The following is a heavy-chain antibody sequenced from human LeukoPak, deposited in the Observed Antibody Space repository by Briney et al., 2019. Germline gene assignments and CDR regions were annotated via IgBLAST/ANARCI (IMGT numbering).Heavy chain of an antibody. CDR1: GFTFSKYW. CDR3: ATKQWLAPPPDS. J-gene: IGHJ4*02. Sequence: GGSLRLSCAASGFTFSKYWMLWARQAPGKGLESVSRINTDGTVTTYADSVKGRFTVSRDNADNTMFLQMISVRDEDTAVYYCATKQWLAPPPDSWGQGTPVTVSS. V-gene: IGHV3-74*01. CDR2: INTDGTVT. D-gene: IGHD6-19*01.